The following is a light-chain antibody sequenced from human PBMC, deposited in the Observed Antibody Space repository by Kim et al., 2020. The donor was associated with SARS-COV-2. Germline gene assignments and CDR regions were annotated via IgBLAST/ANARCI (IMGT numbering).Light chain of an antibody. J-gene: IGLJ2*01. CDR1: SLRSYY. CDR2: GKN. CDR3: NSRDSSGNHVV. Sequence: ACGQTVRITCKGDSLRSYYASWYQQKPGQAPVLVIYGKNNRPSGIPDRFSGSSSGNTASLTITGAQAEDEADYYCNSRDSSGNHVVFGGGTQLTVL. V-gene: IGLV3-19*01.